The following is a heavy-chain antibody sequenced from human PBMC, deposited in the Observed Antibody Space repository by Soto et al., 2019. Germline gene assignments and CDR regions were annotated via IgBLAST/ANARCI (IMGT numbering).Heavy chain of an antibody. D-gene: IGHD1-1*01. CDR1: GYSFTSHY. J-gene: IGHJ5*02. Sequence: QVHLVQSGAEVKKPGASVKVSCKGIGYSFTSHYMHWVRQAPGQGLEWMGTIHPGGVNIAYAQKFQGRVTMTKDTSTNTVYMELTSLTSEETAVYYCERDQSWHDLLWWFDPWGQGTLVTVSS. CDR3: ERDQSWHDLLWWFDP. V-gene: IGHV1-46*01. CDR2: IHPGGVNI.